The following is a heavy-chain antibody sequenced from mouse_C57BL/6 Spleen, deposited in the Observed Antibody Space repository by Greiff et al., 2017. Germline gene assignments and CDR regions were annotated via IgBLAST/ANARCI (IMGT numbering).Heavy chain of an antibody. J-gene: IGHJ3*01. D-gene: IGHD3-3*01. Sequence: LQESGPELVKPGASVKISCKASGYAFSSSWMNWVKQRPGKGLEWIGRIYPGDGDTNYNGKFKGKATLTADKSSSTAYMQLSSLTSEDSAVYFCARSGGTRFAYWGQGTLVTVSA. CDR2: IYPGDGDT. CDR1: GYAFSSSW. V-gene: IGHV1-82*01. CDR3: ARSGGTRFAY.